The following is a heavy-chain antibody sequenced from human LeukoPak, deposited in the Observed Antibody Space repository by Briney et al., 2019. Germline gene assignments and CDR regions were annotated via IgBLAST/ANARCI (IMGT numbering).Heavy chain of an antibody. J-gene: IGHJ5*02. D-gene: IGHD3-10*01. CDR3: AGGYGSGSFSA. Sequence: SGGSLRLSCAASGFTLNDYYMSWIRQAPGKGLELIAYIIYSGTSYADSVKGRFTISRDNAESPLYLQMNSLRVEDTALYYCAGGYGSGSFSAWGQGTLVTVSS. CDR1: GFTLNDYY. CDR2: IIYSGT. V-gene: IGHV3-11*01.